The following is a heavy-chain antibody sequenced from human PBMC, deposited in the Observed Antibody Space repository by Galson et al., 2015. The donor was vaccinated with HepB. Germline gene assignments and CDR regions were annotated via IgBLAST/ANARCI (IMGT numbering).Heavy chain of an antibody. CDR1: GFTFSDYY. J-gene: IGHJ4*02. D-gene: IGHD3-22*01. CDR3: ASESSAYYRVAFDY. CDR2: ISSSGSGSII. Sequence: SLRLSCAASGFTFSDYYMSWIRQAPGKGLEWDSYISSSGSGSIIYNAASVKGRCTIFRDNDKNSLFLQMNNLRAEDTAVYYCASESSAYYRVAFDYWGQGTLVTVSS. V-gene: IGHV3-11*01.